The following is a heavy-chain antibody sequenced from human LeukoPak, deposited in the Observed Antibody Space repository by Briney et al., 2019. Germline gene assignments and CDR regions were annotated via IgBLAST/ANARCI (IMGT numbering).Heavy chain of an antibody. Sequence: ASVKVSCKASGYIFPSYGITWVRQAPGQGLEWMGWISAYNGNTIYAQRLQGRVTMTKDTSTSTVYMELSSLSSDDTAVYYCARAYYESSAYRHAVYFDYWGQGTLVTVSS. CDR1: GYIFPSYG. CDR3: ARAYYESSAYRHAVYFDY. CDR2: ISAYNGNT. V-gene: IGHV1-18*01. J-gene: IGHJ4*02. D-gene: IGHD3-22*01.